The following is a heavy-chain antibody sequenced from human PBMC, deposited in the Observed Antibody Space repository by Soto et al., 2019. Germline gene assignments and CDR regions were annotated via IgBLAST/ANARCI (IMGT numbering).Heavy chain of an antibody. J-gene: IGHJ5*01. V-gene: IGHV4-34*01. CDR2: INHSGST. Sequence: QVQLQQWGAGLLKPSETLSLTCAVYGGSFSDHYWSWIRQTPGKGLEWIGEINHSGSTNYNPSFKSRVTISVDPSKNQCSLYLSSVTAADTAVIYCARGVGGYSYGGLDSWGQGTLVTVSA. CDR1: GGSFSDHY. D-gene: IGHD5-18*01. CDR3: ARGVGGYSYGGLDS.